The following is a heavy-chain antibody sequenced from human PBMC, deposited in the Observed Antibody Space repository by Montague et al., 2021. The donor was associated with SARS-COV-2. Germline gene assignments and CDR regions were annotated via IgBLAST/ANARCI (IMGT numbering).Heavy chain of an antibody. CDR3: ARVSRSSWYGGSLGEALDY. CDR2: ISSSSSYI. J-gene: IGHJ4*02. V-gene: IGHV3-21*01. D-gene: IGHD6-13*01. CDR1: GFTFSSYS. Sequence: SLRLSCAASGFTFSSYSMNWVRQAPGKRLEWLSSISSSSSYIYYAGSVKGRFTISRDNAKNSLYLQMNSLRAEDTAVYYCARVSRSSWYGGSLGEALDYWGQGTLVTVSS.